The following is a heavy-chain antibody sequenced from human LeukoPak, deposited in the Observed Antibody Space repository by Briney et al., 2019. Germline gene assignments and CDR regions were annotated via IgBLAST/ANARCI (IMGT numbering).Heavy chain of an antibody. CDR3: ARDGGSYYGGFDY. D-gene: IGHD1-26*01. CDR1: GFTFSNYD. J-gene: IGHJ4*02. V-gene: IGHV3-33*08. CDR2: IWYDGSNK. Sequence: GGSLRLSCAASGFTFSNYDMYWVRQAPGKGLEWVAVIWYDGSNKYYADSVKGRFTISRDNSKNTLYLQMNSLRAEDTAVYYCARDGGSYYGGFDYWGQGTLVTVSS.